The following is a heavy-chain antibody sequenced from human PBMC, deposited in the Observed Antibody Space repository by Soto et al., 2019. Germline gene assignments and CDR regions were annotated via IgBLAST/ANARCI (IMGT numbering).Heavy chain of an antibody. CDR1: GFTFSSYA. V-gene: IGHV3-23*01. J-gene: IGHJ4*02. Sequence: EVQLLESGGGLVQPGGSLRLSCAASGFTFSSYAMSWVRQAPGKGLEWVSAISGSGGSTYYADSVKGRFTISRDNSKNTLYLQMNSLRAEDTAVYYCAKTPHRYGDYEGGFDYWGQGTLVTVSS. CDR2: ISGSGGST. D-gene: IGHD4-17*01. CDR3: AKTPHRYGDYEGGFDY.